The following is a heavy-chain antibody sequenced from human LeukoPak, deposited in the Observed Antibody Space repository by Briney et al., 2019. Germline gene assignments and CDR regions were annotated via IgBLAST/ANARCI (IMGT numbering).Heavy chain of an antibody. V-gene: IGHV3-30*18. CDR3: AKGGPMHLWRSYYFDS. J-gene: IGHJ4*02. D-gene: IGHD3-3*02. CDR1: GFPFSNAW. CDR2: ISFDGSDK. Sequence: GGSLRLSCAASGFPFSNAWMNWVRQAPGKGLEWVAVISFDGSDKYYIDSVKGRFTISRDNSKNTLFLQMNGLRPEDTAVYYCAKGGPMHLWRSYYFDSWGQGTLVTVSS.